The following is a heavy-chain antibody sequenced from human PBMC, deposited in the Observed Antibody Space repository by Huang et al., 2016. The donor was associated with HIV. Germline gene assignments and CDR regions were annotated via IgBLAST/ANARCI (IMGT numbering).Heavy chain of an antibody. CDR1: GGSFRNFA. J-gene: IGHJ4*02. CDR3: ATVDYYDTSGPQRGYFDN. Sequence: QVQLVQSGAEVKKPGSSVKVSCTASGGSFRNFAIGWVRQAPGQGLEWRGGIIPTLGTANYAQKFQGRVTIIADESTSTAYMELSSLRSEDTAVYYCATVDYYDTSGPQRGYFDNWGQGTLVTVSS. CDR2: IIPTLGTA. D-gene: IGHD3-22*01. V-gene: IGHV1-69*01.